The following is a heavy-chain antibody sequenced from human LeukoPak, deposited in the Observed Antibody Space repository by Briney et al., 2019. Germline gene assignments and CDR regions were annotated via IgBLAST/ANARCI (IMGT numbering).Heavy chain of an antibody. D-gene: IGHD6-13*01. CDR1: GYSFTSCY. Sequence: ASVKVSCKASGYSFTSCYIHWVRQAPGQGLEWMGIINPSGGSTTYAQKFQGRLTMTRDTSTSTVYMELSILRSEDTAVYYCARAHSSRRSYDLWYFDFWGRGTLVTVSS. CDR2: INPSGGST. V-gene: IGHV1-46*01. CDR3: ARAHSSRRSYDLWYFDF. J-gene: IGHJ2*01.